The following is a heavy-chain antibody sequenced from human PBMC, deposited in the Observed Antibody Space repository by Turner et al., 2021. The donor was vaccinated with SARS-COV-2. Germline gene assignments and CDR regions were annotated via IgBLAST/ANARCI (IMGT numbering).Heavy chain of an antibody. J-gene: IGHJ2*01. CDR3: ARGIWSLWYFDL. CDR2: INHGGSN. CDR1: GGFFSGYY. V-gene: IGHV4-34*01. Sequence: QVQLPQWGAGRLKPSETLSLTCAVYGGFFSGYYWSWLRQPPGKVLEWIGKINHGGSNNDSPTLKSRISTSVDTTKIHFSRKLSTVTAADTAVYYSARGIWSLWYFDLWGRGTMVTVSS. D-gene: IGHD1-1*01.